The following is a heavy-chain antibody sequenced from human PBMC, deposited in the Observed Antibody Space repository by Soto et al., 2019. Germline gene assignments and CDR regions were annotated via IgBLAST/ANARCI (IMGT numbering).Heavy chain of an antibody. CDR3: AYTNWNFQVY. Sequence: QITLKESGPTLVKPTQTLTLTCTFSGFSLSTNGVGVGWIRQPPGKALEWLALIYWDDDKRSTPSLKSRLTITAGASNAEVVLTMTNVDPVDTATYYCAYTNWNFQVYGGQGALVTVSS. CDR1: GFSLSTNGVG. V-gene: IGHV2-5*02. J-gene: IGHJ4*02. D-gene: IGHD1-1*01. CDR2: IYWDDDK.